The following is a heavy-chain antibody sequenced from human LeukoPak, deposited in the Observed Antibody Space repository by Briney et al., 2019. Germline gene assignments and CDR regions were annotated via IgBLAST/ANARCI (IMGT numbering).Heavy chain of an antibody. V-gene: IGHV4-34*01. J-gene: IGHJ4*02. CDR3: ARDIIAAAGTLGY. CDR1: GGSFSGYY. Sequence: SETLSLTCAVYGGSFSGYYWSWIRQPPGKGLEWIGEINHSGSTNYNPSLKSRVTISVDTSKNQFSLKLSSVTAADTAVYYCARDIIAAAGTLGYWGQGTPVTVSP. D-gene: IGHD6-13*01. CDR2: INHSGST.